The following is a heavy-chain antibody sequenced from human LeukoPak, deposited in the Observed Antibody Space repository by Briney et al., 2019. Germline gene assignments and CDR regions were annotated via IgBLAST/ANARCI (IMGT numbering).Heavy chain of an antibody. V-gene: IGHV1-8*01. D-gene: IGHD3-22*01. Sequence: GASVTVSCKASGFTLTNFDINWVRQATGQGLAWMGWMNSNTGNTGYAQEFQGRVTMTRDTSIGTAYMELTNLRSEDTAVYYCARGRRGSSGPWSWYLDLWGRGTLVTASS. J-gene: IGHJ2*01. CDR1: GFTLTNFD. CDR3: ARGRRGSSGPWSWYLDL. CDR2: MNSNTGNT.